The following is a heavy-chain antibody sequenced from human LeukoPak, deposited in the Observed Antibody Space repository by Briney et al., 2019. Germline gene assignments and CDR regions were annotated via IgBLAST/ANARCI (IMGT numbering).Heavy chain of an antibody. CDR3: ARSDYSNYKYYYYYGMDV. CDR1: GGTFSSYA. CDR2: IIPIFGTA. J-gene: IGHJ6*02. Sequence: GASVKVSRKASGGTFSSYAISWVRQAPGQGLEWMGGIIPIFGTANYAQKFQGRVTITADESTSTAYMELSSLRSEDTAVYYCARSDYSNYKYYYYYGMDVWGQGTTVTVSS. D-gene: IGHD4-11*01. V-gene: IGHV1-69*13.